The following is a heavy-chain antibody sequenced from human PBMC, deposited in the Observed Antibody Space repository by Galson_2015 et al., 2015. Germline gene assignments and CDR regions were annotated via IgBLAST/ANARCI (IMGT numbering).Heavy chain of an antibody. Sequence: SLRLSCAASGFTFSGYSMNWVRQAPGKGLEWVSYISSGGTNIYYADSVKGRFTISRDNAKNSLYLQMNSLRGEDMAVYYCARDQGALYYFDYWGQGTLVTVSS. J-gene: IGHJ4*02. D-gene: IGHD3-10*01. V-gene: IGHV3-48*01. CDR2: ISSGGTNI. CDR3: ARDQGALYYFDY. CDR1: GFTFSGYS.